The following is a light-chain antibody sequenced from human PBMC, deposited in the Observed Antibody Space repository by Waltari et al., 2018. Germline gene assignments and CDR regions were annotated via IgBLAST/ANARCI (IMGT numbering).Light chain of an antibody. V-gene: IGLV2-14*03. Sequence: QSALTQPASVSGSPGQSISISCTGTSSDVGGYNFVSWYQQHPGKAPQLMIYDVANRPSGVSNRFSGSKSGNTASLTISGLQAEDEADYYCSSYTSSGTRVFGTGTKVTVL. J-gene: IGLJ1*01. CDR3: SSYTSSGTRV. CDR2: DVA. CDR1: SSDVGGYNF.